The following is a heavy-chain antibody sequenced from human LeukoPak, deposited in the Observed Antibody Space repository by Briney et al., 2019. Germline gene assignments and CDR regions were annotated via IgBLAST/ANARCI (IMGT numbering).Heavy chain of an antibody. Sequence: SETLSLTCTVSGGSISSYYLSWIRQPPGKGLEWIGYIYYSGSTNYNPSLKSRVTISVDTSKNQFSLKLSSVTAADTAVYYCARVMTTVTYFDYWGQGTLVTVSS. CDR3: ARVMTTVTYFDY. CDR2: IYYSGST. V-gene: IGHV4-59*01. J-gene: IGHJ4*02. D-gene: IGHD4-17*01. CDR1: GGSISSYY.